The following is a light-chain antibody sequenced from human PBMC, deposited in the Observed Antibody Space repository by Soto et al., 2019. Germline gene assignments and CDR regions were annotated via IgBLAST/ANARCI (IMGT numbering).Light chain of an antibody. CDR1: QSVSSN. V-gene: IGKV3-11*01. Sequence: IVLTQSPGALSVSPGERATLSCRASQSVSSNLAWYQQKPGQAPRLLIYGASTRATGIPARFSGSGSGTDFTLTISSLEPEDFAVYYCQQRSNWPITFGQGTRLEIK. CDR2: GAS. CDR3: QQRSNWPIT. J-gene: IGKJ5*01.